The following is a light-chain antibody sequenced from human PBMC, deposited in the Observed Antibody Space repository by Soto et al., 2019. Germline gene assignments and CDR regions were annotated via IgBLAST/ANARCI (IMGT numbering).Light chain of an antibody. V-gene: IGKV3-11*01. Sequence: EIVLTQSPVTLSLSPGERATLPCRASQSVSSSLAWYHQKPGQPPKLLIYNASNMATGIPSRFSGSGSGTDFTLTISSLEPEDSAVYYCQQRSTFPYTFGRGTKLEIK. CDR2: NAS. CDR1: QSVSSS. CDR3: QQRSTFPYT. J-gene: IGKJ2*01.